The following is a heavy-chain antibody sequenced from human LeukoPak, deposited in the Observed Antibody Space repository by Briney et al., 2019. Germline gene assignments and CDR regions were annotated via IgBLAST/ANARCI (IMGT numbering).Heavy chain of an antibody. Sequence: ASVKVSCKVSGYTLTELSMHWVRQAPGKGLEWMGGFDPEDGETIYAQKFQGRVTMTEDTSTDTAYMELSSLRSEDTAVYYCARGGWIQLWVSPNWFDPWGQGTLVTVSS. D-gene: IGHD5-18*01. V-gene: IGHV1-24*01. CDR3: ARGGWIQLWVSPNWFDP. CDR2: FDPEDGET. CDR1: GYTLTELS. J-gene: IGHJ5*02.